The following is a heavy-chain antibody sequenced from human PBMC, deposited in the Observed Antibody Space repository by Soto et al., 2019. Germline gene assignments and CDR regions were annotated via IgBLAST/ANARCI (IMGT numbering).Heavy chain of an antibody. V-gene: IGHV3-30-3*01. CDR3: ARRVGAITYYFDY. CDR1: GFTFSSYA. Sequence: PGGSLRLSCAASGFTFSSYAMHWVRQAPGKGLEWVAVISYDGSNKYYADSVKGRFTISRDNSKNTLYLQMNSLRAEDTAVYYSARRVGAITYYFDYWGQGTLVTVSS. J-gene: IGHJ4*02. CDR2: ISYDGSNK. D-gene: IGHD1-26*01.